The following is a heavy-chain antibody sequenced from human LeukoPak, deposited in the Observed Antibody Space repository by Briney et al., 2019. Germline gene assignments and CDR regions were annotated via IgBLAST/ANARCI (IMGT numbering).Heavy chain of an antibody. Sequence: SQTLSLTCTVSGGSISSGSYYWSWIRQPAGKGLEWIGRIYTSGSTNYNPPLKSRVTISVDTSKNQFSLKLSSVTAADTAVYYCARVYYDSSGYLILDYWGQGTLVTVSS. V-gene: IGHV4-61*02. D-gene: IGHD3-22*01. CDR2: IYTSGST. CDR3: ARVYYDSSGYLILDY. J-gene: IGHJ4*02. CDR1: GGSISSGSYY.